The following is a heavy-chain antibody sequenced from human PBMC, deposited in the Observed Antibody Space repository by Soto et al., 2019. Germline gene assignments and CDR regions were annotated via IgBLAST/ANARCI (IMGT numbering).Heavy chain of an antibody. V-gene: IGHV1-18*01. CDR2: IGAYNGDT. CDR1: GYTFTNYG. J-gene: IGHJ6*03. D-gene: IGHD6-6*01. Sequence: QVQLLQSGAEVRKPGASVKVSCKASGYTFTNYGITWVRQAPGQGLGWMGGIGAYNGDTHYTQRLQGRVTMTTATSTSTDYMELRGLRSDDTAIYYCARVRQLVGDSYYPMDDWGKGTTVTVSS. CDR3: ARVRQLVGDSYYPMDD.